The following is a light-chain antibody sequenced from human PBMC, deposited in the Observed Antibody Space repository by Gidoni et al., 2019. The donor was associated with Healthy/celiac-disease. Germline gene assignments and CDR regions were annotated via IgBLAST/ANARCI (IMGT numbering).Light chain of an antibody. CDR3: QQYDNLLTWT. CDR2: DAS. V-gene: IGKV1-33*01. CDR1: QDISNY. J-gene: IGKJ1*01. Sequence: DIQMTQSPSSLSASVGDRVTITCQPSQDISNYLNWYQQKPGKAPKLLIYDASNLETGVPSRFSGSGSGTDFTFTISSLQPEDIATYYCQQYDNLLTWTFGQGTKVEIK.